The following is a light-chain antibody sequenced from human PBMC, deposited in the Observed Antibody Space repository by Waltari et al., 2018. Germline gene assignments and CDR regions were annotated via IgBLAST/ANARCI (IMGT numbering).Light chain of an antibody. CDR2: KDS. J-gene: IGLJ2*01. V-gene: IGLV3-27*01. Sequence: SYELTQPSSVSVSPGQTAKITCSGDVLTKKYARWFQQKPGQAPDLMIYKDSERPSRIPERFSGSSSGATVTLTITGAQVEDKADYYCYSSTDNSGIFGGGTTLTVL. CDR3: YSSTDNSGI. CDR1: VLTKKY.